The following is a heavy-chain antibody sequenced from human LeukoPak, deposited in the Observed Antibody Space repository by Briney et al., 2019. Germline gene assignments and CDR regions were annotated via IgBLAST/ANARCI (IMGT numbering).Heavy chain of an antibody. CDR2: ISGSGGST. CDR1: GFTFSSYA. J-gene: IGHJ4*02. D-gene: IGHD6-19*01. V-gene: IGHV3-23*01. CDR3: AKAVAGHYYFDY. Sequence: PGGSLRLSCAASGFTFSSYAMSWVRQAPGRGLEWVSAISGSGGSTYYADSVKGRFTISRDNSKNTLYLQMNSLRAEDTAVYYCAKAVAGHYYFDYWGQGTLVTVSS.